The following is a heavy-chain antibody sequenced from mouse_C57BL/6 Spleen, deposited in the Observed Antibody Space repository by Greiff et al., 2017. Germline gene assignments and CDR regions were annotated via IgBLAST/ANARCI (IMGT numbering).Heavy chain of an antibody. CDR3: ARDLDGNWFAY. V-gene: IGHV5-4*01. J-gene: IGHJ3*01. Sequence: EVQGVESGGGLVKPGGSLKLSCAASGFTFSSYAMSWVRQTPEKRLEWVATISDGGSYTYYPDNVKGRFTISRDNAKNNLYLQMSHLKSEDTAMYYCARDLDGNWFAYWGQGTLVTVSA. CDR2: ISDGGSYT. CDR1: GFTFSSYA. D-gene: IGHD2-1*01.